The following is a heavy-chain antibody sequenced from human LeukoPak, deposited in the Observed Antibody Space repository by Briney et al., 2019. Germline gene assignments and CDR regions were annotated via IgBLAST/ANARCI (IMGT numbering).Heavy chain of an antibody. CDR3: ARGAAGGDFDY. CDR1: GFTFSTYE. J-gene: IGHJ4*02. V-gene: IGHV3-48*03. Sequence: PGGSLILSCAASGFTFSTYEMDCVRQAPGKELEWVSYISSRGSSIYYADSVKGRFTISRDNAKNSLYLQMSSLRVEDTAVYYCARGAAGGDFDYWGQGTLVIVTS. D-gene: IGHD6-13*01. CDR2: ISSRGSSI.